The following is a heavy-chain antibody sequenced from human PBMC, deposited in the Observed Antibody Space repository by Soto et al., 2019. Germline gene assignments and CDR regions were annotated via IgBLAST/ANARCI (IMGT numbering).Heavy chain of an antibody. J-gene: IGHJ4*02. V-gene: IGHV3-33*01. CDR2: IWYDGSNK. CDR1: GFTFSSYG. D-gene: IGHD5-12*01. CDR3: ARGVVATINFDY. Sequence: GGSLRLSCAASGFTFSSYGMHWVRQAPGKGLEWVAVIWYDGSNKYYADSVKGRFTISRDNSKNTLYLQMNSLRAEDTAVYYCARGVVATINFDYWGQGTLVTVSS.